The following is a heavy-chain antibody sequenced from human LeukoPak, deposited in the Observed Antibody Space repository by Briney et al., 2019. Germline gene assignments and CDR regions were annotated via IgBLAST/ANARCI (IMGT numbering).Heavy chain of an antibody. V-gene: IGHV3-74*01. CDR1: GFAFSSYW. CDR2: LSSDGIRT. CDR3: LLIVTEGSSQR. D-gene: IGHD5-18*01. Sequence: GGSLRLSCADSGFAFSSYWMHWVRHVPGKGLVWVSRLSSDGIRTTYADSVKGRFTISRDTAKNTMYLQMNSLRAEDTAVYYCLLIVTEGSSQRWGQGTQVTVSS. J-gene: IGHJ1*01.